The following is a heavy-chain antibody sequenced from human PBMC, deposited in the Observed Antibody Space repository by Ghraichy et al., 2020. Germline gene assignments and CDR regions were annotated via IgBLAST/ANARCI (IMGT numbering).Heavy chain of an antibody. Sequence: SQTLSLTCTVSGGSISSSSYYWGWIRQPPGKGLEWIGSIYYSGSTYYNPSLKSRVTISVDTSQNQFSLKLSSVTAADTAAYYCARAYDSSGYYVPGDYYYYVMDVWVQGTTDTVSS. CDR3: ARAYDSSGYYVPGDYYYYVMDV. D-gene: IGHD3-22*01. J-gene: IGHJ6*02. CDR1: GGSISSSSYY. CDR2: IYYSGST. V-gene: IGHV4-39*07.